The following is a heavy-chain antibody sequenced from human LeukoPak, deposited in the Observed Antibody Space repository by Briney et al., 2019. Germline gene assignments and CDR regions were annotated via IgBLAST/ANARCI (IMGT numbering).Heavy chain of an antibody. J-gene: IGHJ5*02. CDR3: ARRSGTGWFDP. Sequence: GESLKISCKGSGYSFTLYWIGWVRLVPGKGLEWMGIIYPDDSETRYSPSFQGQVTISADKSISTAYLQWSSLKASDTAMYYCARRSGTGWFDPWGQGTLVTVSS. CDR2: IYPDDSET. CDR1: GYSFTLYW. D-gene: IGHD2-8*02. V-gene: IGHV5-51*01.